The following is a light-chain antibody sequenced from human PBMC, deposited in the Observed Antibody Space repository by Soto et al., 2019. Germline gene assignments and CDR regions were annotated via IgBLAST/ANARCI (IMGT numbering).Light chain of an antibody. Sequence: IVLRQTRSTVPLSPGESTTLSCRASQSVSSYFAWYQQKPGQAPRLLIYDASNRATGIPARFSGSGSGTDSTLACGLLKPADFAVYYWQERSHLPRTVGQGTRLEIK. CDR1: QSVSSY. J-gene: IGKJ5*01. CDR3: QERSHLPRT. V-gene: IGKV3-11*01. CDR2: DAS.